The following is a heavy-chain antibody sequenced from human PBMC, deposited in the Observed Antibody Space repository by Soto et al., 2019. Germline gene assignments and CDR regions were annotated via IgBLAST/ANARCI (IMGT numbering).Heavy chain of an antibody. CDR1: GYTFASYG. V-gene: IGHV1-18*04. CDR3: ARDVNGDYDFDY. Sequence: QVQLVQSGAEVKKPGASLKVSCEASGYTFASYGISWVRQAPGQGLEWMGWIDPYNGDTNYAQKFQGRVTMTTDTSTSTAYMELRSLRSDDTAVYYCARDVNGDYDFDYWGQGTLVTVS. CDR2: IDPYNGDT. D-gene: IGHD4-17*01. J-gene: IGHJ4*02.